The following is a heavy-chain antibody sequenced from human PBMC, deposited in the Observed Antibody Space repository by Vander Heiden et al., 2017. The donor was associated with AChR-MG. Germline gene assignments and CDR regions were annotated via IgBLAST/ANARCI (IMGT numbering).Heavy chain of an antibody. Sequence: QVQLQQWGAGLLKPSETLSLTCAVYGGSFSGYYWGWIRQPRGEGLEWIGEINHSGSTNYNPSLKRRVTIAVDTSKNQFSLKLSSVTAADTAVYYCARGSGPKQRAYWYFDLWGRGTLVTVSS. J-gene: IGHJ2*01. CDR2: INHSGST. V-gene: IGHV4-34*01. CDR3: ARGSGPKQRAYWYFDL. CDR1: GGSFSGYY.